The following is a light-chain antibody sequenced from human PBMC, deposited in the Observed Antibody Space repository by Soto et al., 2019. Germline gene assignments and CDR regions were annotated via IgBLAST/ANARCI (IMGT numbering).Light chain of an antibody. CDR3: QQYDSYSRPT. J-gene: IGKJ4*01. Sequence: DIQMTQSPSTLSASVGDRVTITCRASQSVSDWLAWYQQKPGKTPKLLIYKASSLASGVPSRFSGFGSGTEFTLAISSLQPEDFATYYCQQYDSYSRPTFGGGTKVEIK. CDR2: KAS. V-gene: IGKV1-5*03. CDR1: QSVSDW.